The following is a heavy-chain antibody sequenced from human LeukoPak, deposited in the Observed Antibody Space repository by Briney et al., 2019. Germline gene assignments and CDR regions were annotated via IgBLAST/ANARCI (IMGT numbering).Heavy chain of an antibody. V-gene: IGHV3-7*01. Sequence: PGGSLRLSCAASGFSFSTYWMSWVRQAPGKGLEWVANIKYDGSEKYYVDSVKGRFTISRDNAKNPLYLQMNSLRAEDTAVYYCARDRSDILTGYNDAFDIWGQGTMVNVSS. D-gene: IGHD3-9*01. CDR1: GFSFSTYW. CDR3: ARDRSDILTGYNDAFDI. J-gene: IGHJ3*02. CDR2: IKYDGSEK.